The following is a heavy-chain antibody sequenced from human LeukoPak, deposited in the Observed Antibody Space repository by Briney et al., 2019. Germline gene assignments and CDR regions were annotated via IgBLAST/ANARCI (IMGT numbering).Heavy chain of an antibody. CDR3: ARGRRYFDSNWFDP. D-gene: IGHD3-9*01. V-gene: IGHV3-53*01. J-gene: IGHJ5*02. CDR2: IYSGGST. CDR1: GFTVSSNY. Sequence: PGGSLRLSCAASGFTVSSNYMSWVRRAPGKGLEWVSVIYSGGSTYYADSVKGRFTIPRDNSKNTLYLQMNSLRAEDTAVYYCARGRRYFDSNWFDPWGQGTLVTVSS.